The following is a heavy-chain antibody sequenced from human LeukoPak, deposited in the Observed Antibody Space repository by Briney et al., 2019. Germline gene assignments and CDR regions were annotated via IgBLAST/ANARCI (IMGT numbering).Heavy chain of an antibody. CDR3: ARGWQQLAYFDY. Sequence: SETLSLTCTVSGGSISSYYWSWIRQPPGKGLEWIGYTYYSGSTNYNPSLKSRVTISVDTSKNQFSLKLSSVTAADTAVYYCARGWQQLAYFDYWGQGTLVTVSS. CDR2: TYYSGST. J-gene: IGHJ4*02. D-gene: IGHD6-13*01. V-gene: IGHV4-59*01. CDR1: GGSISSYY.